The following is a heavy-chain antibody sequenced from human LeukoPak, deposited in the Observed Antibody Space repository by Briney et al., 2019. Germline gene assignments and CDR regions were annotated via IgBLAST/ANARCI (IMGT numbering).Heavy chain of an antibody. Sequence: SETLSLTCTVSGGSISRYYWSWIRQPPGKGLEWIGYIYYSGSTNYNPSLKSRVTISVDTSKNQFSLKPSSVTAADTAVYYCARLEGYRAAVDWFDPWGQGTLVTVSS. V-gene: IGHV4-59*08. CDR3: ARLEGYRAAVDWFDP. D-gene: IGHD6-25*01. CDR2: IYYSGST. J-gene: IGHJ5*02. CDR1: GGSISRYY.